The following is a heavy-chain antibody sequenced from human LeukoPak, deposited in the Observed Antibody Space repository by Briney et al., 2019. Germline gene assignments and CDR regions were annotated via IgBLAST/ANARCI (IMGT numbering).Heavy chain of an antibody. V-gene: IGHV3-23*01. D-gene: IGHD5-12*01. CDR2: ISGRTGGT. CDR3: AKCGNSGCHLIDY. CDR1: GFTFNTNA. Sequence: GGSLRLSCAASGFTFNTNAMSWVRQAPGKGLEWVSAISGRTGGTYYADSVKGRFTISRDNSKSTLYLQMDSVRAEDTAVYYCAKCGNSGCHLIDYWGQGTLVTVSS. J-gene: IGHJ4*02.